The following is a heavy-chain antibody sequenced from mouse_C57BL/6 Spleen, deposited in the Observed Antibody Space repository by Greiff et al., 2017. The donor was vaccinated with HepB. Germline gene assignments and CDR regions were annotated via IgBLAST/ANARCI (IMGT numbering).Heavy chain of an antibody. Sequence: VQLQQSGAELVMPGASVKLSCKASGYTFTSYWMHWVKQRPGQGLEWIGEIDPSDSYTNYNQKFKGKSTLTVDKYSSTAYMQLNSLTSEVSAVYYCARVNAYFDYWGQGTTLTVSS. CDR2: IDPSDSYT. V-gene: IGHV1-69*01. J-gene: IGHJ2*01. CDR3: ARVNAYFDY. CDR1: GYTFTSYW.